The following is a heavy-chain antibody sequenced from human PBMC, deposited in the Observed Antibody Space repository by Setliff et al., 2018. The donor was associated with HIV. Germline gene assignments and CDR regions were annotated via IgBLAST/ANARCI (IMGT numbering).Heavy chain of an antibody. CDR1: DDPINSFY. CDR2: IYTSGST. J-gene: IGHJ4*02. V-gene: IGHV4-4*09. Sequence: SETLSLTCTVSDDPINSFYWSWIRQPPAKGLEWIGYIYTSGSTNYNPSLEGRVTISVDTSKNQFSLKLSSVTAADTAVYYCARTPEDYDQYFFDRWGQGTLVTVSS. CDR3: ARTPEDYDQYFFDR. D-gene: IGHD3-22*01.